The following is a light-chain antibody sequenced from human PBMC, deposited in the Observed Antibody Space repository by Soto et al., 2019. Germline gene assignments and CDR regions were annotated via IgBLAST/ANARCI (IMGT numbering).Light chain of an antibody. CDR1: QDIGND. V-gene: IGKV1-17*01. Sequence: DIQMTQSPSSLSASVGDRVTITCRASQDIGNDVGWYQQKPGKAPKRLIFAASRLQGGVPSRFGGSGSGTEFILTVSSLQHEDFATYYCLQHNAYSLTFGGGTTVDIK. J-gene: IGKJ4*01. CDR3: LQHNAYSLT. CDR2: AAS.